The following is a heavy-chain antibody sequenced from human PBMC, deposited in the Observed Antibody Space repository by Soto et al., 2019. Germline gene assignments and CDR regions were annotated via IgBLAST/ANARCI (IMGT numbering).Heavy chain of an antibody. J-gene: IGHJ4*02. Sequence: HPGGSLRLSCAASGFTFSSYSMNWVRQAPGKGLEWVSYISSSSSTIYYADSVKGRFTISRDNAKNSLYLQMNSLRDEDTAVYYCAKVGFPYSYGYLFYYWGQGTLVTVSS. V-gene: IGHV3-48*02. D-gene: IGHD5-18*01. CDR3: AKVGFPYSYGYLFYY. CDR2: ISSSSSTI. CDR1: GFTFSSYS.